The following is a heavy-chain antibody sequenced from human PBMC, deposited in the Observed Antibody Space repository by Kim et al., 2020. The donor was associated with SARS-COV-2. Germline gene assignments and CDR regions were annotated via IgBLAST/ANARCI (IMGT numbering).Heavy chain of an antibody. J-gene: IGHJ4*02. CDR2: INHSGST. V-gene: IGHV4-34*01. Sequence: SETLSLTCAVYGGSFSGYYWSWIRQPPGKGLEWIGEINHSGSTNYNPSLKSRVTISVDTSKNQFSLKLSSVTAADTAVYYCARGGHIAAAFYWGQGTLVTVSS. CDR1: GGSFSGYY. D-gene: IGHD6-13*01. CDR3: ARGGHIAAAFY.